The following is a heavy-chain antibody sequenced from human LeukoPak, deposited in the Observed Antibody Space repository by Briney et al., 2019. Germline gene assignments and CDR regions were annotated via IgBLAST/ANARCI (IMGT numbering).Heavy chain of an antibody. Sequence: GGSLRLSCAASRFTFISYAMDWVRQAPGKGLEYVSGISSNGGSTYYASSVKGRFTISRDNSKTTLDLQMGSLRAEDMAVYYCVRRRGYSYDYWGQGTLVSVSS. CDR1: RFTFISYA. V-gene: IGHV3-64*01. D-gene: IGHD5-18*01. CDR3: VRRRGYSYDY. J-gene: IGHJ4*02. CDR2: ISSNGGST.